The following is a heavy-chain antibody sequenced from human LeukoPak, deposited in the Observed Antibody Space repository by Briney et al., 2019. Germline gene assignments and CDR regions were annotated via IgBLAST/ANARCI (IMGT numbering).Heavy chain of an antibody. D-gene: IGHD2-2*02. V-gene: IGHV1-24*01. Sequence: GASVKVSCKVSGYTLTELSMHWLRQAPGKGLEWMGGFDPEDGETIYAQKFQGRVTMTEDTSTDTAYMELSSLRSEDTAVYYCATWSAVGIVVVPAAILEWGAFDIWGQGTMVTVSS. CDR2: FDPEDGET. CDR1: GYTLTELS. J-gene: IGHJ3*02. CDR3: ATWSAVGIVVVPAAILEWGAFDI.